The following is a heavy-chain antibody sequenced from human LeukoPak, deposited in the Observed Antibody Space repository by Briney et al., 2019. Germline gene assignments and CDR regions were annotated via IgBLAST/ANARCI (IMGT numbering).Heavy chain of an antibody. CDR3: ARGTVRGPFDY. D-gene: IGHD3-10*01. CDR1: GFTFSNYG. J-gene: IGHJ4*02. CDR2: IWYDGSNK. V-gene: IGHV3-33*01. Sequence: GGSLRLSCAASGFTFSNYGMHWVRQAPGKGLEWVAVIWYDGSNKYYADSVKGRFTISRDNSKNTLYLQMNSLRAEDTAVYYCARGTVRGPFDYWGQGTLVTVSS.